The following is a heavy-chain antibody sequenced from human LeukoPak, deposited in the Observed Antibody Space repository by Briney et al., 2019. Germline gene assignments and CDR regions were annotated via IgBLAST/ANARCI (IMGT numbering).Heavy chain of an antibody. Sequence: SETLSLTCAVYGGSFSGYYWSWIRQPPGKGLEWIGEINHSGSTNYNPSLQSRVTISVDTSKNQFSLKLSSVTAADTAVYYCARVRDFWSGSPHFDYWGQGTLVTVSS. D-gene: IGHD3-3*01. V-gene: IGHV4-34*01. J-gene: IGHJ4*02. CDR2: INHSGST. CDR1: GGSFSGYY. CDR3: ARVRDFWSGSPHFDY.